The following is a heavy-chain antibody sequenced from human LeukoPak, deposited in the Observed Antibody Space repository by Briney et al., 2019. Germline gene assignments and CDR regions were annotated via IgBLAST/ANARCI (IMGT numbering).Heavy chain of an antibody. CDR3: ARVSPYSSSWYNDY. CDR2: IYSGGST. J-gene: IGHJ4*02. D-gene: IGHD6-13*01. Sequence: GGSLRLSCAASGFTVSSNYMSWVRQAPGKGLEWVSVIYSGGSTYYADSVKGRFTISRDNSKNTLYLQMNSLRAEDTAVYYCARVSPYSSSWYNDYWGQGTLVTVSS. V-gene: IGHV3-53*01. CDR1: GFTVSSNY.